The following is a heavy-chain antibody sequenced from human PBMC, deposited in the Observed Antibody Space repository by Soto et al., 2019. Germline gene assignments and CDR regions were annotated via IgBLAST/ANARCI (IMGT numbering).Heavy chain of an antibody. Sequence: EVQLVESGGDLVQPGGSLRLSCAVSGFTFSSYWMYRVRQAPGKGLVWVSRINGDGSSTSYADSVKGRFPISRDNAKNTLYLQMNSLRAEDTAVYYCTRGGSYTWNAPDFWGQGTLVTVSS. J-gene: IGHJ4*02. V-gene: IGHV3-74*01. CDR2: INGDGSST. CDR1: GFTFSSYW. D-gene: IGHD1-20*01. CDR3: TRGGSYTWNAPDF.